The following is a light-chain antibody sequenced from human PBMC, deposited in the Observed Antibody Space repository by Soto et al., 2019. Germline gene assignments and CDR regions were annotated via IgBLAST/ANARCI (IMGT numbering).Light chain of an antibody. V-gene: IGLV2-14*01. CDR2: EVS. Sequence: QSVLTQPASVSGSPGQSINISCTGTSSDVGGYNYVSWYQQHPGKAPKLMMYEVSNRPSGVSNRFSGSKSGNTASLTISGLQTEDEADYYCNSFTGSTTFVFGTGTKLTVL. CDR1: SSDVGGYNY. CDR3: NSFTGSTTFV. J-gene: IGLJ1*01.